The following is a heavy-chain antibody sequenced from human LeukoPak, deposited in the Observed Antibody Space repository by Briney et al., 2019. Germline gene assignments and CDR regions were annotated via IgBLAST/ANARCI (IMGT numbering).Heavy chain of an antibody. Sequence: GRSLRLSCAASGFTFSNYGIHWVRQAPGKGLEWVAVIWNDGSKTNYVDSVKGRFTISRDNSKKTLYLQLNSPRAEDTAVYYCARETGLRTVDNWGQGTLVAVSS. V-gene: IGHV3-33*01. CDR2: IWNDGSKT. J-gene: IGHJ4*02. CDR3: ARETGLRTVDN. D-gene: IGHD4-17*01. CDR1: GFTFSNYG.